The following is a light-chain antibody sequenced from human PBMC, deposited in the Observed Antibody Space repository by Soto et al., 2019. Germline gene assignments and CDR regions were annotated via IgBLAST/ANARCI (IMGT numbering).Light chain of an antibody. CDR1: SSNIGSNY. J-gene: IGLJ1*01. CDR3: SSYTSSSTYV. Sequence: QSVLAQPPSASGTPGQRVTISCSGSSSNIGSNYVQWYQQLPGTAPKLMIYEVSNRPSGVSNRFSGSKSGNTASLTISGLQAEDEADYYCSSYTSSSTYVFGTGTKLTVL. CDR2: EVS. V-gene: IGLV2-14*01.